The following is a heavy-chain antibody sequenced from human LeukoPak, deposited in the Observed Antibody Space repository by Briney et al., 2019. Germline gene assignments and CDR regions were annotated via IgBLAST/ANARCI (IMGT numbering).Heavy chain of an antibody. CDR3: ARDLSDNYTIDY. D-gene: IGHD4-11*01. V-gene: IGHV3-30-3*01. Sequence: GRSLRLSCAASGFTFSSYAMHWVRQAPGKGLEWVAVISYDGSNKYYADSVKGRFTISRDNAKNSLYLQMNSLRAEDTALYYCARDLSDNYTIDYWGQGTLVTVSS. CDR2: ISYDGSNK. CDR1: GFTFSSYA. J-gene: IGHJ4*02.